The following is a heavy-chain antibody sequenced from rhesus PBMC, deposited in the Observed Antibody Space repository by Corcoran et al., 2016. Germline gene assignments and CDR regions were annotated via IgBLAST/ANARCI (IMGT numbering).Heavy chain of an antibody. CDR3: ARGRVTITIVVVDPAGWDY. J-gene: IGHJ4*01. Sequence: QVQLQESGPGLVKPSETLSLTCAVSGGSISDDYYWSWIRQPPGKGLGWIGHIHGRVEGTNYNTSRENRVSISMDTYKTQFSRELRYVIAADTAVYSCARGRVTITIVVVDPAGWDYLGQGVLVTVSS. V-gene: IGHV4-106*01. CDR2: IHGRVEGT. D-gene: IGHD3-40*01. CDR1: GGSISDDYY.